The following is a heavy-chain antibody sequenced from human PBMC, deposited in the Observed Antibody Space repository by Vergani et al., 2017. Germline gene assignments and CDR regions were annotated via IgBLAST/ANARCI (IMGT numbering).Heavy chain of an antibody. Sequence: QVQLVESGGGLVKPGGSLRLSCAASGFSFSDHYMTWIRQATGKGLEWVSYISNSGNTIEYADSVKGRFSISRDNAKSSLFLQMYSLRAEDTAVYYCARDHRDYNNYPVTFDIWGQGSMVTVSS. D-gene: IGHD5-24*01. CDR3: ARDHRDYNNYPVTFDI. CDR1: GFSFSDHY. J-gene: IGHJ3*02. V-gene: IGHV3-11*01. CDR2: ISNSGNTI.